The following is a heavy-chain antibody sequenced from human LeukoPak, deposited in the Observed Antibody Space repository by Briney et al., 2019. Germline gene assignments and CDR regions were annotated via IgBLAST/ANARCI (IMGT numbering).Heavy chain of an antibody. V-gene: IGHV4-59*12. CDR3: ARNYGSGTYSHFDY. CDR1: GGSISSYY. CDR2: THYSGST. Sequence: SETLSLTCTVSGGSISSYYWSWIRQPPGKGLEWIGYTHYSGSTNYNPSLKSRVTISIDTSKNQFSLRLSSVTAADTAVYYCARNYGSGTYSHFDYWGQGTLVTVSS. D-gene: IGHD3-10*01. J-gene: IGHJ4*02.